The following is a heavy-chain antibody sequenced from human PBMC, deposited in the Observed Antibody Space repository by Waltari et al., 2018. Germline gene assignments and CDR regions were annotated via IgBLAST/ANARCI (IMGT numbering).Heavy chain of an antibody. V-gene: IGHV3-49*04. J-gene: IGHJ4*02. CDR1: VLGFRSFS. Sequence: EVQLVESGGGLTQPGRSLRLSCTTSVLGFRSFSISWVRQAPGKGLEWVGFIRSKAYGGTPKYAASVRDRFTMSRDDSKSIAYLEMNSLKTEDTAMYFCTTQNTFWSWSYWGRGTLVTVSS. D-gene: IGHD3-3*01. CDR3: TTQNTFWSWSY. CDR2: IRSKAYGGTP.